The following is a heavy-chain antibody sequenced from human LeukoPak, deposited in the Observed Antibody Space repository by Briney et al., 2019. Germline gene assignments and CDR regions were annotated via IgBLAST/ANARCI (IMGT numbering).Heavy chain of an antibody. CDR3: SRGLYASGWLIDY. D-gene: IGHD6-19*01. J-gene: IGHJ4*02. Sequence: GESLKISCKASGYRFPTYWIGWVRQMPGKGLEWMGIIYPGDSETRYSPSFQGQVTISADKSISTLYLQWNSLKVSDTAMYYCSRGLYASGWLIDYWGQGTLVTVSS. CDR2: IYPGDSET. V-gene: IGHV5-51*01. CDR1: GYRFPTYW.